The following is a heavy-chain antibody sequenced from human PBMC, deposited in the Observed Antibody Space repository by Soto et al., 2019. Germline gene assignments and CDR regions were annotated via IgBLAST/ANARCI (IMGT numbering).Heavy chain of an antibody. CDR1: GYSFTSYG. CDR2: ISAYNGNK. D-gene: IGHD6-13*01. J-gene: IGHJ4*02. V-gene: IGHV1-18*01. Sequence: QGQLVQSGAEVKKPGASVKVSCKASGYSFTSYGINWVRQAPGQGLEWMGWISAYNGNKKYAQKLQGRVTMTTDTSTSTAYMELRSLRSDDPAVYYCARDLGQQLVDYWGQGTLVTVSS. CDR3: ARDLGQQLVDY.